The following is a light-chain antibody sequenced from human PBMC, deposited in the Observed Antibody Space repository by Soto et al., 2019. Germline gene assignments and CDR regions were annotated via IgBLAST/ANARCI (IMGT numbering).Light chain of an antibody. CDR2: ENN. CDR3: GTWDNSLRAGV. V-gene: IGLV1-51*02. J-gene: IGLJ3*02. Sequence: QSVLTQPPSVSAAPGQTVTISCSGSSSNIGNNYVSWYQQLPGTAPKLLIYENNKRPSGIPDRFSGSKSGTSATLGIAGLQTGDEADYYCGTWDNSLRAGVFGGGTKLTVL. CDR1: SSNIGNNY.